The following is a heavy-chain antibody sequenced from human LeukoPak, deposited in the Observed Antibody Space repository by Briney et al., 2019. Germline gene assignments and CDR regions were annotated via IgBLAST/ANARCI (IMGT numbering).Heavy chain of an antibody. D-gene: IGHD2-21*01. V-gene: IGHV4-39*07. CDR1: GDSISSSSYY. J-gene: IGHJ4*02. Sequence: SETLSLTCSVSGDSISSSSYYWGWIRQPPGKGLEWIGSIFYSGSTYYNPSLKSRVTISVDTSKNQFSLKLSSVTAADTAVYYCAKSSHSIFDYWGQGTLVTVSS. CDR2: IFYSGST. CDR3: AKSSHSIFDY.